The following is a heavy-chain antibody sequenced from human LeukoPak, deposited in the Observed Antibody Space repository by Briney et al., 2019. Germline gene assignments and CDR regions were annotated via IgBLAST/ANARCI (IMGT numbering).Heavy chain of an antibody. CDR1: GGSISSYY. J-gene: IGHJ4*02. CDR2: IYYSGST. D-gene: IGHD1-26*01. Sequence: SETLSLTCTVSGGSISSYYWSWIRQPPGKGLEWIGYIYYSGSTNYNPSLKSRVTISVDTPKNQFSLKLSSVTAADTAVYYCARTSGSYKSYYLDYWGQGTLVTVSS. V-gene: IGHV4-59*08. CDR3: ARTSGSYKSYYLDY.